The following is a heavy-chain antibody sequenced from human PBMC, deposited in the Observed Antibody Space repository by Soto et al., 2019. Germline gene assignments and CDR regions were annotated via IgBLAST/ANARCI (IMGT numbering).Heavy chain of an antibody. Sequence: EVQLLESGGGLVQPGGSLRLSCAASGFTFSSYAMSWVRQAPGKGLEWVSAISVSGGSTYYADSVKGRFTISRDNSKNMLYRQINSMRAEDTAVSYCAASSGPDVVSDFDIWGHGTMVTVSS. J-gene: IGHJ3*02. CDR3: AASSGPDVVSDFDI. D-gene: IGHD6-25*01. V-gene: IGHV3-23*01. CDR2: ISVSGGST. CDR1: GFTFSSYA.